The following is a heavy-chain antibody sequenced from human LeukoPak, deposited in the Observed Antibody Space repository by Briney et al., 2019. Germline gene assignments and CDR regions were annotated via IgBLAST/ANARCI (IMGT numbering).Heavy chain of an antibody. CDR3: ARNGRDGYNYIGY. D-gene: IGHD5-24*01. J-gene: IGHJ4*02. V-gene: IGHV4-59*01. CDR2: IYYSGST. Sequence: SETLSLTCTVSGGSISGYYWSWVRQPPGKGLGWVGDIYYSGSTNYNPSLKSRVTISVNPSKNQFSLKLSSVTAADTAVYYCARNGRDGYNYIGYWGQGTLVTVSS. CDR1: GGSISGYY.